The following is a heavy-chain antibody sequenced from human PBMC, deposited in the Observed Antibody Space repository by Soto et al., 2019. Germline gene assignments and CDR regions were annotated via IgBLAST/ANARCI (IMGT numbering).Heavy chain of an antibody. V-gene: IGHV1-18*01. CDR3: ARAAYPYGSGSYSHYYYMDV. CDR2: ISAYNGNT. D-gene: IGHD3-10*01. J-gene: IGHJ6*03. Sequence: GASVKVSCKASGYTFTSYGISWVRQAPGQGLEWMGWISAYNGNTNYAQKLQGRVTMTTDTSTSTAYMELRSLRSDDTAVYYCARAAYPYGSGSYSHYYYMDVWGKGTTVTVSS. CDR1: GYTFTSYG.